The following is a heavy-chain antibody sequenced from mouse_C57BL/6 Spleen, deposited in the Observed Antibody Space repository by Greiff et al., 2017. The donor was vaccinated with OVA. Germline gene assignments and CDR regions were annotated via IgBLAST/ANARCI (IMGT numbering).Heavy chain of an antibody. J-gene: IGHJ1*03. V-gene: IGHV2-5*01. CDR2: IWRGGST. D-gene: IGHD1-1*01. CDR1: GFSLTSYG. CDR3: AKDYGSSYLWYFDV. Sequence: VKLVESGPGLVQPSQSLSITCTVSGFSLTSYGVHWVRQSPGKGLEWLGVIWRGGSTDYNAAFMSRLSITKDNSKSQVFFKMNSLQADDTAIYYCAKDYGSSYLWYFDVWGTGTTVTVSS.